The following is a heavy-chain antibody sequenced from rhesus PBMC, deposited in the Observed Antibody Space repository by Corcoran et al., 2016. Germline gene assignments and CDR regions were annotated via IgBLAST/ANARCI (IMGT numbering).Heavy chain of an antibody. J-gene: IGHJ4*01. Sequence: QVQLQGSGPGLVKPSETLSLTCPVSGASISTNWWNWLRPAPGQGLEWIGEISGSGITKYNPDLKSRVTFSKDASKNQVSLNLRSVTAADTAVYYCGMSSGNYYFNNWGQGVLVTVSS. CDR2: ISGSGIT. V-gene: IGHV4-80*01. CDR1: GASISTNW. D-gene: IGHD6-31*01. CDR3: GMSSGNYYFNN.